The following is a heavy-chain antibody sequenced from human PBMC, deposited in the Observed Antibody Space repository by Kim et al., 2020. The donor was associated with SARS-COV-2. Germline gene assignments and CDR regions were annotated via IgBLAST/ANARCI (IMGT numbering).Heavy chain of an antibody. CDR1: GLTVSGEY. J-gene: IGHJ5*02. CDR2: LSSGTKT. Sequence: GGSLRLSCAASGLTVSGEYMAWVRQAPGKGLEWVSVLSSGTKTYYADSVKGRFTVSRDSFKNTLLLQMNSLKVEDMGVYYCARAIIYCTGGRCYFDWFDP. D-gene: IGHD2-15*01. CDR3: ARAIIYCTGGRCYFDWFDP. V-gene: IGHV3-53*01.